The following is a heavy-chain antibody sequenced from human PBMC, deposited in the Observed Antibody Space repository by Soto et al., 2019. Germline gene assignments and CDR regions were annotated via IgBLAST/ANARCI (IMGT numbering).Heavy chain of an antibody. J-gene: IGHJ4*02. Sequence: QVQLVESGGGVVQPGRSLRLSCAASGFTFSSYGMHWVRQAPGKGLEWVAVISYDGSNKYYADSVKGRFTISRDNSKNALYLQMNSLRAEDTAVYYCAKVCYYDSSGYIDYWGQGTLVTVSS. CDR3: AKVCYYDSSGYIDY. CDR1: GFTFSSYG. V-gene: IGHV3-30*18. D-gene: IGHD3-22*01. CDR2: ISYDGSNK.